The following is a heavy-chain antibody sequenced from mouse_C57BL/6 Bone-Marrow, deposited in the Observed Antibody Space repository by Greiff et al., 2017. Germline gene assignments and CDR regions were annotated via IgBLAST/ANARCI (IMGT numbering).Heavy chain of an antibody. V-gene: IGHV1-64*01. D-gene: IGHD2-4*01. J-gene: IGHJ3*01. Sequence: QVQLQQPGAELVKPGASVKLSCKASGYTFTSYWMHWVKQRPGQGLEWIGMIHPNSGSTNYNEKFKSKATLTVDKSSSTAYMQLSSLTSEDSAVXYCARERLRRDWFAYWGQGTLVTVSA. CDR3: ARERLRRDWFAY. CDR2: IHPNSGST. CDR1: GYTFTSYW.